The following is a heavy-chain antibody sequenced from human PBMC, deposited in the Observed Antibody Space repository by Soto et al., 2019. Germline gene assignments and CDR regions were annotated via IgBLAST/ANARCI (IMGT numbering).Heavy chain of an antibody. CDR3: RVWMGDLSTEY. Sequence: SLRLSCAASGFTFSRYVMYWVRQTPGKGLEWVSRLSSDGTTSAYADSVKGRFTISRDNAKSILYLQMNSLGVEDTALYYCRVWMGDLSTEYWGQGTLVTVSS. D-gene: IGHD3-16*02. J-gene: IGHJ4*02. CDR1: GFTFSRYV. V-gene: IGHV3-74*01. CDR2: LSSDGTTS.